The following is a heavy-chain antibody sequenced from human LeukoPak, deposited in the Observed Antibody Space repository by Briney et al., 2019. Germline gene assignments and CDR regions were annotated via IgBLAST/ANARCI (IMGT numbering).Heavy chain of an antibody. CDR1: GGSISTTTYY. V-gene: IGHV4-39*01. Sequence: PSETLSLSCIVSGGSISTTTYYWAWVRQPPGKGLEWIGSIYKTGTTNYSPSLKSRVTISVDTSENQFSLKLSYVTAADTAVYYCARHGGPPRSRYYYYYYYMDVWGKGTTVTISS. J-gene: IGHJ6*03. CDR3: ARHGGPPRSRYYYYYYYMDV. CDR2: IYKTGTT. D-gene: IGHD3-16*01.